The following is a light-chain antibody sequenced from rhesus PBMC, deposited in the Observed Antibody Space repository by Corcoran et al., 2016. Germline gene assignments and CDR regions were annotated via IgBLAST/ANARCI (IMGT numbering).Light chain of an antibody. CDR1: QGISSY. CDR2: KAS. Sequence: DIQMTQSPSSLSASVGDTVTITCRASQGISSYLACYQQKPGKAPKLLLSKASTLQSGVPSRFSGSGSGTDFTLAISSLQPEDFATYFCQQHNSYPLTFGQGTKVEIK. V-gene: IGKV1-25*01. CDR3: QQHNSYPLT. J-gene: IGKJ1*01.